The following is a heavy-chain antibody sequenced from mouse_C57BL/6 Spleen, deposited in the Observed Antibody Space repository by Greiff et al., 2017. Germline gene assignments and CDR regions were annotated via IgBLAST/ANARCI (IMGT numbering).Heavy chain of an antibody. D-gene: IGHD1-1*01. CDR1: GYTFTDYE. CDR3: TPYYGSSSWFAY. Sequence: QVQLQQSGAELVRPGASVTLSCKASGYTFTDYEMHWVKQTPVHGLEWIGAIDPETGGTAYNQKFKGKAILTADKSSSTAYMELRSLTSEDSAVYYCTPYYGSSSWFAYWGQGTLVTVSA. CDR2: IDPETGGT. V-gene: IGHV1-15*01. J-gene: IGHJ3*01.